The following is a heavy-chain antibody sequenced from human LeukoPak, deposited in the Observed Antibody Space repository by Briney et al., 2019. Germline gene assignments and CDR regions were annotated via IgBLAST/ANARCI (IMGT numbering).Heavy chain of an antibody. CDR1: GFTFSSYG. CDR3: ARYYYDFWSGLLDY. V-gene: IGHV3-33*01. CDR2: IWYDGSNK. Sequence: GRSLRLSCAASGFTFSSYGMHWVRQAPGKGLEWVAVIWYDGSNKYYADSVKGRFTISRDNSKNTLYLQMNSLRAEDTAVYYCARYYYDFWSGLLDYWGQGTLVTVSS. D-gene: IGHD3-3*01. J-gene: IGHJ4*02.